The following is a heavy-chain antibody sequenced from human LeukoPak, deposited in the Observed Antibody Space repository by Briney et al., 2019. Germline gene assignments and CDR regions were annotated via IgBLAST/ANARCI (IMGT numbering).Heavy chain of an antibody. J-gene: IGHJ6*02. V-gene: IGHV3-73*01. CDR3: TTVAGDYYCYGMDV. CDR1: GFTFSGSA. CDR2: IRGKANSYAT. Sequence: PGGSLRLSCAVSGFTFSGSAMHWVRQASGKGLEWIGRIRGKANSYATAYAASLKGRFTISRDDSQNTAYLQMNSLKTEDTAVYYCTTVAGDYYCYGMDVWGQGTTVTVSS. D-gene: IGHD6-19*01.